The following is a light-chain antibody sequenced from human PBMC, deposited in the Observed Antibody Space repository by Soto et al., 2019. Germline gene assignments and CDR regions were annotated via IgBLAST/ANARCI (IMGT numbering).Light chain of an antibody. J-gene: IGKJ2*01. CDR2: GAS. CDR1: QSVSSSY. CDR3: QQYGSSPPYT. V-gene: IGKV3-20*01. Sequence: EIVLTQSPGTLSLSPGERATLSCRASQSVSSSYLAGYQQKPGQAPRLLIYGASSRATGIPDRFSGSGSGRDFTLTISRLEPEDFAVYYCQQYGSSPPYTFGQGTKLEIK.